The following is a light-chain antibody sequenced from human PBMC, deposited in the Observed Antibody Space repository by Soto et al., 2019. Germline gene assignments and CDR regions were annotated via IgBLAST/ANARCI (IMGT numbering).Light chain of an antibody. J-gene: IGKJ2*01. V-gene: IGKV3-15*01. CDR3: QQYNNWPPYT. CDR1: QSVSSN. Sequence: EIVMTQSPATLSVSPGERATLSCRASQSVSSNLAWYQQKPGQAPRLLIYGASTRATAIPARFSGSGSGTEYTPTISSLQYSDYAVYYCQQYNNWPPYTFGQGTKLEIK. CDR2: GAS.